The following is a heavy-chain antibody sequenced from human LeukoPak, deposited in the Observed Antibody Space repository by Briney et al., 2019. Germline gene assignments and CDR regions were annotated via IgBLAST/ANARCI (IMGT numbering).Heavy chain of an antibody. D-gene: IGHD1-14*01. CDR2: IWYDGSNK. J-gene: IGHJ4*02. CDR3: ARDVTYYFDY. Sequence: PGSPLRLSCAASGFTFKSYGMHWVRQAPGKGLEWVAVIWYDGSNKYYGDSVKGRFNISRDNSKNTLYLQMNSLRAEDTAVYYCARDVTYYFDYWGQGTLVTVYS. CDR1: GFTFKSYG. V-gene: IGHV3-33*01.